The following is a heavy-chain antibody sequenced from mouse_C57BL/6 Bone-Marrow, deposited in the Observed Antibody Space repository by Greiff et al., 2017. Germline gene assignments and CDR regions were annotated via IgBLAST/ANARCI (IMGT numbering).Heavy chain of an antibody. V-gene: IGHV1-15*01. D-gene: IGHD2-12*01. CDR2: IDPGTGGT. J-gene: IGHJ2*01. CDR1: GYTFTDYE. Sequence: QVQLQQSGAELVRPGASVTLSCKASGYTFTDYEMHWVKQTPVHGLEWIGAIDPGTGGTDYNEKFKGKAILTADKSSSTAYMELRSLTSEDSAVYFCTREVTTGVARDYWGQGTTLTVSS. CDR3: TREVTTGVARDY.